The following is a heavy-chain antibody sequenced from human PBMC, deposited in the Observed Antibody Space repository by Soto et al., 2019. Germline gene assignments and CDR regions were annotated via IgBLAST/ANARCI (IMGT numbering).Heavy chain of an antibody. D-gene: IGHD3-3*01. J-gene: IGHJ4*02. CDR2: INPSGGST. Sequence: QVQLVQSGAEVKKPGASVKVSCKASGYTFTSYYMHWVRQAPGQGLEWMGIINPSGGSTSYAQKLQGRVTRTRDTSTSTVYRELSSLRSEDTDVDYCARESQLTIFGVVDYWGQGTLVTVSS. V-gene: IGHV1-46*01. CDR1: GYTFTSYY. CDR3: ARESQLTIFGVVDY.